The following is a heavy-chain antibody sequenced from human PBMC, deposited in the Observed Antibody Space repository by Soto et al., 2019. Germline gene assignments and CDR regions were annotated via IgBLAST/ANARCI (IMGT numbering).Heavy chain of an antibody. CDR3: VKKSIAKVTNPVYWSFDL. CDR2: TSGGGDVA. J-gene: IGHJ2*01. V-gene: IGHV3-23*01. D-gene: IGHD4-17*01. CDR1: GFTFINYA. Sequence: EVQLLESGGGLIQPGGSLRLSCTASGFTFINYAMNWVRQAPGKGLEWVSGTSGGGDVAFYADSVKGRFAISRDNSKNTLYLQMNSLRAEDTALYYCVKKSIAKVTNPVYWSFDLWGRGTLVTVSS.